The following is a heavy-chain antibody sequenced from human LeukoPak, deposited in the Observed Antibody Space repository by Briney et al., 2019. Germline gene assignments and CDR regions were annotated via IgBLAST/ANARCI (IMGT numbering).Heavy chain of an antibody. CDR1: VFTVSSNY. J-gene: IGHJ4*02. CDR2: IYSGGST. CDR3: ARRLGGF. Sequence: PGGSLRLSCAASVFTVSSNYMSWVRQAPGKGLEWVSVIYSGGSTYYADSVKGRFTISRDNSKNTLYLQMNSLRAEDTAVYYCARRLGGFWGQGTLVTVSS. D-gene: IGHD3-10*01. V-gene: IGHV3-53*01.